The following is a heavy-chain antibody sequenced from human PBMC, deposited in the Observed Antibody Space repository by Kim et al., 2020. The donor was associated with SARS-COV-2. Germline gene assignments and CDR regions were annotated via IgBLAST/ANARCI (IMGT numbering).Heavy chain of an antibody. V-gene: IGHV3-72*01. CDR3: ARNWGKDEWEGVLDY. D-gene: IGHD7-27*01. Sequence: GGSLRLSCAASGFTFSDHYMDWVRQAPGKGLEWVGRTRNKANSYTTEYAASVKGRFTISRDDSKNSLYLQMNSLKTEDTAVYYCARNWGKDEWEGVLDYWGQGTLVTVSS. CDR2: TRNKANSYTT. J-gene: IGHJ4*02. CDR1: GFTFSDHY.